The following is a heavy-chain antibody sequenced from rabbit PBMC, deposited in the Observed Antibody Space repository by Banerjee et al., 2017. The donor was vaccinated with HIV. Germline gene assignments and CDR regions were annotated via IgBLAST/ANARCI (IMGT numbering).Heavy chain of an antibody. J-gene: IGHJ4*01. D-gene: IGHD4-1*01. V-gene: IGHV1S45*01. CDR1: GFSFSNKYV. CDR2: IYTGSSGST. CDR3: ARDLAGVIGWNFNL. Sequence: QEQLEESGGDLVKPEGSLTLTCTASGFSFSNKYVMCWVRQAPGKGLEWIASIYTGSSGSTYYASWAKGRFTISKTSSTTMTLQMTSLTAADTATYFCARDLAGVIGWNFNLWGQGTLVTVS.